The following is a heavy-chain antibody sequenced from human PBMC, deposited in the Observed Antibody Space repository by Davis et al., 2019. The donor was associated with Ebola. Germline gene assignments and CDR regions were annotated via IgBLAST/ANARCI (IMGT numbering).Heavy chain of an antibody. Sequence: GESLKISCAASGFTFSNYGMHWVRQAPGKGLEWVAIVSHDGSKKYYADSVRGRFTISRDNSKKTLYLEMNSLRADDTAVYFCAKGEMTGPGDYWGQGTLVTVSS. CDR1: GFTFSNYG. V-gene: IGHV3-30*18. CDR3: AKGEMTGPGDY. D-gene: IGHD3-9*01. J-gene: IGHJ4*02. CDR2: VSHDGSKK.